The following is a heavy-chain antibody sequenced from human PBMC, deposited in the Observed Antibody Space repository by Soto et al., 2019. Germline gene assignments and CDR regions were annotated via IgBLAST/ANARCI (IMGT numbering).Heavy chain of an antibody. CDR3: VRGRGRSAGGGIGY. V-gene: IGHV1-46*01. D-gene: IGHD3-16*02. CDR1: GYNCTSQY. J-gene: IGHJ4*02. CDR2: IKPGGGSR. Sequence: LKASGRGSGYNCTSQYMQWLQQATGQGLEWMGRIKPGGGSRSYEQKFQGRVSMTRDTSTSTVYMELSSLRSEDTAVYYCVRGRGRSAGGGIGYCGQGNPVSVSS.